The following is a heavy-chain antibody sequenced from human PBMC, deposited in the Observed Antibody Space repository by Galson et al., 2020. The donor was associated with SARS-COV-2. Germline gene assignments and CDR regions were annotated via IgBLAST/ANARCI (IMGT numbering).Heavy chain of an antibody. CDR1: GFAFSNYW. Sequence: GGTLSLSCAASGFAFSNYWMHWVRHPPGKGMEWVSRIKSAGSIITYADSVKGRFTFSRDNAKNTLYLQMNSLRSEDTALYYGAGALAIWGQGTLVSVSS. J-gene: IGHJ4*02. CDR2: IKSAGSII. V-gene: IGHV3-74*01. CDR3: AGALAI.